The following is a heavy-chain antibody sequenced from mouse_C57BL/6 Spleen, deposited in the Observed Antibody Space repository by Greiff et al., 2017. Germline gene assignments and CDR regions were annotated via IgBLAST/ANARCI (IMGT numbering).Heavy chain of an antibody. CDR1: GYAFSSPW. D-gene: IGHD1-1*01. CDR3: AIITTVVDWYVDV. J-gene: IGHJ1*03. CDR2: IYPGDGDT. V-gene: IGHV1-82*01. Sequence: VQVVESGPELVKPGASVKISCKASGYAFSSPWMNWVKQRPGKGLEWIGRIYPGDGDTNYNGKFKGKATLTADKSSSTAYMQLSSLTSEDSAVYFCAIITTVVDWYVDVWGTGTTVTVSS.